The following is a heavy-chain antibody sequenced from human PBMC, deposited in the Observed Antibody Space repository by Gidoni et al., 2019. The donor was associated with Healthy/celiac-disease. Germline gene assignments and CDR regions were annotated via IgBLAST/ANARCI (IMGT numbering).Heavy chain of an antibody. CDR3: ARDPYCSGGSCYPAFDY. Sequence: EVQLVESGGGLVQPGGSLRLYCAASGFTFSSSEMNLVRHAPGKGLEWVSYSSSSGSTIYYADAVKGRFTISRDNAKNSLYLQMNSLRAEDTAVYYCARDPYCSGGSCYPAFDYWGQGTLVTVSS. V-gene: IGHV3-48*03. CDR1: GFTFSSSE. CDR2: SSSSGSTI. D-gene: IGHD2-15*01. J-gene: IGHJ4*02.